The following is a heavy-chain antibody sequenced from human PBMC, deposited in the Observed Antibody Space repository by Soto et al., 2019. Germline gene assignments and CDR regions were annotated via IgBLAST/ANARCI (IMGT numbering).Heavy chain of an antibody. V-gene: IGHV1-69*13. CDR3: ARVGPYYDSSGYWFDP. CDR2: IIPIFGTA. CDR1: GGTFSSYA. J-gene: IGHJ5*02. D-gene: IGHD3-22*01. Sequence: GASVKVSCKASGGTFSSYAISWVRQAPGQGLEWMGGIIPIFGTANYAQKFQGRVTITADESTSTAYMELSSLRSEDTAVYYCARVGPYYDSSGYWFDPWGQGTLVTVSS.